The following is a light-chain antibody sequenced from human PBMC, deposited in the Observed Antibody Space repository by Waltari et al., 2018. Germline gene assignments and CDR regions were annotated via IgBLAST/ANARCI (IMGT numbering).Light chain of an antibody. CDR1: SLRSYF. V-gene: IGLV3-19*01. J-gene: IGLJ2*01. Sequence: SSELTQDPAVSVALGQTVTITFHGDSLRSYFAHWYQQKPGQAPVIVIYGNNNRPSGIPDRFSGSSTGYTDSLTITGAQAEDEADYYCSSRDSSGNHLLFGGGTKLTVL. CDR2: GNN. CDR3: SSRDSSGNHLL.